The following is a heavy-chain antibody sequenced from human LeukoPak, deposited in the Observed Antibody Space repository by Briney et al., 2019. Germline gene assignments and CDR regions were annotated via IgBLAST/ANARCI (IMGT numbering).Heavy chain of an antibody. V-gene: IGHV4-39*01. CDR2: IYYSGST. CDR1: GGSISSSSYY. Sequence: SETLSLTCTVSGGSISSSSYYWGWIRQPPGKGLEWIGSIYYSGSTYYNPSLKSRVTISVDTSKNQFSLKLSSVTAADTAVYYCASRSGFDGYNPPFDYWGQGTLVTVSS. CDR3: ASRSGFDGYNPPFDY. D-gene: IGHD5-24*01. J-gene: IGHJ4*02.